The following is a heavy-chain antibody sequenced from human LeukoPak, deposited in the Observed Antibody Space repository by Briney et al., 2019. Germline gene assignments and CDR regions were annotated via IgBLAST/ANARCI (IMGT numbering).Heavy chain of an antibody. CDR1: GGSISSYY. Sequence: PSETLSLTCTVSGGSISSYYWSWIRQPPGKGLEWVGDIYYSGSTNYNPSLKSRVTISVDTSKNQFSLKLSSVTAADTVVYYCARATYYYDSSAVWGKGTTVTVSS. J-gene: IGHJ6*04. CDR2: IYYSGST. D-gene: IGHD3-22*01. CDR3: ARATYYYDSSAV. V-gene: IGHV4-59*01.